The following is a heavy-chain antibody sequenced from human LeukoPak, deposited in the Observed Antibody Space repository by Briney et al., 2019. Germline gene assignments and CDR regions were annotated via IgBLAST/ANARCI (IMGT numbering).Heavy chain of an antibody. V-gene: IGHV1-69*04. Sequence: GASVKVSCKASGGSFSSYTISWVRQAPGQGLEWMGRIIPIFGIANYAQKFQGRVTITADKSTSTAYMELSSLRSEDTAVYYCARDSGDSSGSYLAGGGPFDYWGQGTLVTVSS. CDR1: GGSFSSYT. D-gene: IGHD3-22*01. CDR3: ARDSGDSSGSYLAGGGPFDY. CDR2: IIPIFGIA. J-gene: IGHJ4*02.